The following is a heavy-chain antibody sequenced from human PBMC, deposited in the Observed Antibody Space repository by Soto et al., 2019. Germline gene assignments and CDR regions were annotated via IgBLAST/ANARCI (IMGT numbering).Heavy chain of an antibody. CDR2: ISYDGSNK. J-gene: IGHJ5*02. D-gene: IGHD3-9*01. V-gene: IGHV3-30*18. CDR1: GFTFSSYG. Sequence: GGSLRLSCAASGFTFSSYGMHWVRQAPGKGLEWVAVISYDGSNKYYADSVKGRFTISRDNSKNTLYLQMNSLRAEDTAVYYCAKDGARYFDWLLFLYNWFDPWGQGTLVTVSS. CDR3: AKDGARYFDWLLFLYNWFDP.